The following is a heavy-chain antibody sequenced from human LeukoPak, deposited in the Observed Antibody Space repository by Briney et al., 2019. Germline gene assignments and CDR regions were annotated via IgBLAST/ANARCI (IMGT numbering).Heavy chain of an antibody. V-gene: IGHV4-34*01. D-gene: IGHD6-19*01. J-gene: IGHJ4*02. Sequence: PSETLSLTCAVYGGSFSGYYWSWVRQPPGKGLEWIGEINHSGSTNYNPSLKSRVTISVDTSKNQFSLKLSSVTAADTAVYYCARGSLWLVLDYWAREPWSPSPQ. CDR1: GGSFSGYY. CDR2: INHSGST. CDR3: ARGSLWLVLDY.